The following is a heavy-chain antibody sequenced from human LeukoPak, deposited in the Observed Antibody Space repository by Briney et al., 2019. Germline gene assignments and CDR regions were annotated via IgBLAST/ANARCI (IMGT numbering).Heavy chain of an antibody. D-gene: IGHD4/OR15-4a*01. CDR2: ISGSGVNT. V-gene: IGHV3-23*01. Sequence: GGSLRLSCAASGFTFSSYGMHWVRQAPGKGLEWVLGISGSGVNTYYADSVKGRFTISRDNSKNTLYLQLNSLRGEDTAIYYCARDTSFNYGAHAMDVWGQGTTVTVSS. J-gene: IGHJ6*02. CDR3: ARDTSFNYGAHAMDV. CDR1: GFTFSSYG.